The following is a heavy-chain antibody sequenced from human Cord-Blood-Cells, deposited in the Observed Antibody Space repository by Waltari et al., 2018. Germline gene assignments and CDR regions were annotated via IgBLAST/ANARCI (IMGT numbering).Heavy chain of an antibody. D-gene: IGHD3-9*01. CDR1: GYTFTSYA. Sequence: QVQLVQSGAEVKKPGASVKVSCKASGYTFTSYAMHWVRQAPGQRLEWMGWINAGNGNTKYSQKFQGRVTITRDTSAGTAYMELSSLRSEDTAVYYCARDSAGRYFDWLLSWDAFDIWGQGTMVTVSS. J-gene: IGHJ3*02. CDR2: INAGNGNT. CDR3: ARDSAGRYFDWLLSWDAFDI. V-gene: IGHV1-3*01.